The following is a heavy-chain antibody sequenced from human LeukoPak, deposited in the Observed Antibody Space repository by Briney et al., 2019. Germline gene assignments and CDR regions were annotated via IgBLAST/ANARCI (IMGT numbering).Heavy chain of an antibody. CDR1: GFTFSSYE. CDR3: ARAPRYYGSGSYYNPPPEFDY. CDR2: ISSSGSTI. D-gene: IGHD3-10*01. Sequence: GGSLRLSCATSGFTFSSYEMNWVRQAPGKGLEWVSYISSSGSTIYYADSAKGRFTISRDNAKNSLYLQMNSPRAEDTAVYYCARAPRYYGSGSYYNPPPEFDYWGQGTLVTVSS. V-gene: IGHV3-48*03. J-gene: IGHJ4*02.